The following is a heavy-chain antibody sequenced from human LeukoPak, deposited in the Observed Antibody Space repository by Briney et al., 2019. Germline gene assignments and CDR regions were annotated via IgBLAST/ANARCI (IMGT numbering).Heavy chain of an antibody. CDR2: INADSSTI. J-gene: IGHJ4*02. CDR3: VRDNSRGQSLGVIY. CDR1: GFTFSTYN. Sequence: GGSLRLSGAASGFTFSTYNMNWVPQAPGKGLEWMSYINADSSTIQYADSVRGRFTTSRDNAKNSLYLQMNSLRAEDTAVYYCVRDNSRGQSLGVIYWGQGSLVTVSS. D-gene: IGHD3-22*01. V-gene: IGHV3-48*01.